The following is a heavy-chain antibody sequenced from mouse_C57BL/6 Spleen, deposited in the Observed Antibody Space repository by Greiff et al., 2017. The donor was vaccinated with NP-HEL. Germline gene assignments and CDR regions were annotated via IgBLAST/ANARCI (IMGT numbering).Heavy chain of an antibody. V-gene: IGHV1-64*01. CDR1: GYTFTSYW. D-gene: IGHD2-4*01. J-gene: IGHJ4*01. Sequence: QVQLQQPGAELVKPGASVKLSCKASGYTFTSYWMHWVKQRPGQGLEWIGMIHPNSGSTNYNEKFKSKATLTVDKSSSTAYMQLSSLTSEDSAVYYCAKGYYDYVYYAMDYWGKGTSVTVSS. CDR2: IHPNSGST. CDR3: AKGYYDYVYYAMDY.